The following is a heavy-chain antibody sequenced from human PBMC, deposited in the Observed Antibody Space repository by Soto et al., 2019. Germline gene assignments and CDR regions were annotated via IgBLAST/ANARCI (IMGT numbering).Heavy chain of an antibody. V-gene: IGHV1-3*01. CDR2: INAGNGNT. CDR1: GYTFTSYA. CDR3: ARSIVVVTAADY. D-gene: IGHD2-21*02. J-gene: IGHJ4*02. Sequence: QVQLVQSGAEVKKPGASVKVSCKASGYTFTSYARRWVRQAPGQRLEWMGWINAGNGNTKYSQKFQGRVTITRDTSASTAYMELSSLRSEDTAVYYCARSIVVVTAADYWGQGTLVTVSS.